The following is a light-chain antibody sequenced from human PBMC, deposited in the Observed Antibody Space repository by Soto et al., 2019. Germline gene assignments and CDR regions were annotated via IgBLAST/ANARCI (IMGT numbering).Light chain of an antibody. Sequence: QSALTQPASVSGSPGQSITISCTGTSSDVGGYNYVSWYQHHPGKAPKLMIYEVSNRPSGISNRFSGSKSGNTASLTISGLQAEDEADYYCASYTSSSTSVIFGRGTKLTVL. CDR3: ASYTSSSTSVI. CDR2: EVS. V-gene: IGLV2-14*01. J-gene: IGLJ2*01. CDR1: SSDVGGYNY.